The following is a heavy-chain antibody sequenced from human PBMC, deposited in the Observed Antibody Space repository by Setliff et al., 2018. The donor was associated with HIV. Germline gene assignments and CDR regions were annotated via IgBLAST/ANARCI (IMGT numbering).Heavy chain of an antibody. CDR1: GYKFSNHW. CDR2: IYPSDSDT. Sequence: GESLKISCKGSGYKFSNHWIGWVRQMPGKGLEWMAIIYPSDSDTRYNPSFQGQVTISADKSISTTFLQWSNLKASDSAMYYCARHRIVKAYYYYMDVWGKGTTVTVSS. V-gene: IGHV5-51*01. J-gene: IGHJ6*03. CDR3: ARHRIVKAYYYYMDV. D-gene: IGHD3-16*02.